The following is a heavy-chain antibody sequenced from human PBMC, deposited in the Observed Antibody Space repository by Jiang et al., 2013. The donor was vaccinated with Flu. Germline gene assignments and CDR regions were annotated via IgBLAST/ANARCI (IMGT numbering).Heavy chain of an antibody. CDR1: GYTLTSYS. J-gene: IGHJ3*02. V-gene: IGHV7-4-1*02. D-gene: IGHD4-17*01. CDR2: INTDSGNP. CDR3: VRDNGDYGAGGAFDI. Sequence: KKPGVSVKVSCRASGYTLTSYSINWVRQAPGQGLEWMGWINTDSGNPTYAQDFTGRYVFSLDSSVSTAYLQISSLKAEDTAVYYCVRDNGDYGAGGAFDIWGQGTMVTVSS.